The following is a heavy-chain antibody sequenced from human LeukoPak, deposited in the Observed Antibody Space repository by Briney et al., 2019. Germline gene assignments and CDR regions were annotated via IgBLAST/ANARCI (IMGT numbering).Heavy chain of an antibody. J-gene: IGHJ3*02. D-gene: IGHD2-15*01. CDR2: IYYSGST. V-gene: IGHV4-59*01. Sequence: PSETLSLTCTVSGGSISSYYWSWIRQPPGKGLEWIGYIYYSGSTNYNPSRKIRVTISVDTSKNQFSLKLSSVTAADTAVYYCARDRDYCSGGSCYSGPFDIWGQGTMVTVSS. CDR3: ARDRDYCSGGSCYSGPFDI. CDR1: GGSISSYY.